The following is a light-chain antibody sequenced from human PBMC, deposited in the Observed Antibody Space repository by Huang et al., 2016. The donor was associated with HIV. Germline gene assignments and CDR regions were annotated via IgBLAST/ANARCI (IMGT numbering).Light chain of an antibody. CDR2: AAS. CDR3: QQLNNSPLT. Sequence: IQLTQSPSSLSASVGHRVTITCRASQDISSYLACYQQKPGKVPKLLLYAASTLQTGVPSRFSGSGSETDFTLTISSLQPEDFATYYCQQLNNSPLTFGGGTKVEIK. V-gene: IGKV1-9*01. CDR1: QDISSY. J-gene: IGKJ4*01.